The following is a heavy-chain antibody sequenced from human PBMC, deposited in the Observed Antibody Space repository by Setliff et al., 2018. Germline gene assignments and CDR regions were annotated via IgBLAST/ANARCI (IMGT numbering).Heavy chain of an antibody. CDR3: ARVPVVGATKLYWFDP. V-gene: IGHV1-3*01. J-gene: IGHJ5*02. CDR2: INAGDGNT. D-gene: IGHD1-26*01. CDR1: GYTFTSYA. Sequence: ASVKVSCKASGYTFTSYAMHWVRQAPGQRLEWMGWINAGDGNTKYSQKFQGRVTITRDTSASTAYMELSSLRSEDTAVYYCARVPVVGATKLYWFDPWGQGTLVTVSS.